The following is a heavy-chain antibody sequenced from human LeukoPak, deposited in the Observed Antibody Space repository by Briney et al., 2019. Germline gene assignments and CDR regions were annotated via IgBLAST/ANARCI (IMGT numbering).Heavy chain of an antibody. V-gene: IGHV4-39*01. CDR3: ARLISSWYFDY. CDR1: GGSISSSSYC. Sequence: SETLSLTCTVSGGSISSSSYCWGWIRQPPGKGLEWIGSIYYSGSTYYNPSLKSRVTISVDTSKNQFSLKLSSVTAADTAVYYCARLISSWYFDYWGQGTLVTVSS. CDR2: IYYSGST. J-gene: IGHJ4*02. D-gene: IGHD6-13*01.